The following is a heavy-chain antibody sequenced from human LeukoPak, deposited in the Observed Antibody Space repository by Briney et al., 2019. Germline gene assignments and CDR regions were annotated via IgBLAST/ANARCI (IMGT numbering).Heavy chain of an antibody. CDR2: ISGSGGST. Sequence: PGGSLRLSCAASGFTFSSYAMSWVRQAPGKGLEWVSAISGSGGSTYYADSVKGRFTISRDNSKNTLYLQMNSLRAEDTAVYYCAKDPNSSGWGLTYFDYWGQGTLVTVSS. J-gene: IGHJ4*02. V-gene: IGHV3-23*01. CDR1: GFTFSSYA. CDR3: AKDPNSSGWGLTYFDY. D-gene: IGHD6-19*01.